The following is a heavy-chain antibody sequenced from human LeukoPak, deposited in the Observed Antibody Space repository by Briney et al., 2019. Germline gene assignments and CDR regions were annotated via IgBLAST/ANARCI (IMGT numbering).Heavy chain of an antibody. CDR2: INSDGSST. V-gene: IGHV3-74*01. CDR1: GFTFSSYW. Sequence: GGSLRLSCAASGFTFSSYWMHWVRHAPGKGLVWVSRINSDGSSTIYADSVKGRFTISRDNAKNTLYLQMNSLRAEDTAVYYCAREEDYGANSPNDYWGQGTLVTVSS. J-gene: IGHJ4*02. CDR3: AREEDYGANSPNDY. D-gene: IGHD4-23*01.